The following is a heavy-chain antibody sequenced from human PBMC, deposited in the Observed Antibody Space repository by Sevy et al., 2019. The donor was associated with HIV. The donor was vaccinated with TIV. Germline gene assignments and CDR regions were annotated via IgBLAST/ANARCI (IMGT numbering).Heavy chain of an antibody. J-gene: IGHJ5*02. CDR1: GGTFSSYA. Sequence: ASVKVSCKASGGTFSSYAISWVRQAPGQGLEWMGGIIPIFGTANYAQKFQGRVTITGDESTSTAYMELSSLRSEDTAVYYCARENILVVYAPRPGWFDPWGQGTLVTVSS. CDR3: ARENILVVYAPRPGWFDP. D-gene: IGHD2-8*02. V-gene: IGHV1-69*13. CDR2: IIPIFGTA.